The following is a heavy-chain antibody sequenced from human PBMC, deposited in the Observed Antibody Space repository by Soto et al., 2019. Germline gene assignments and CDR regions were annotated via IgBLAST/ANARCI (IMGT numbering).Heavy chain of an antibody. CDR1: GFTFSSYG. Sequence: SGGSLRLSCAASGFTFSSYGMHWVRQAPGKGLEWVAVISYDGSNKYYADSVKGRFTISRDNSKNTLYLQMNSLRAEDTAVYYCAKADPGWVGFDYWGQGTLVTVSS. J-gene: IGHJ4*02. CDR3: AKADPGWVGFDY. CDR2: ISYDGSNK. V-gene: IGHV3-30*18. D-gene: IGHD2-15*01.